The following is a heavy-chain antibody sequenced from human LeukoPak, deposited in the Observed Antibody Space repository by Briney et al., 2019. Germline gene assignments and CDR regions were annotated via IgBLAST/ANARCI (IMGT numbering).Heavy chain of an antibody. V-gene: IGHV4-4*07. CDR2: VYTSGST. Sequence: SETLSLTCTVSGGSISNYYWSWIRRTAGKGLEWIGGVYTSGSTSYNPSLKSRLTISVDTSKDEVSLKLSSVTAADTAVYYCARSFFVVSPASPYDAFELWGQGTMVTVSS. CDR3: ARSFFVVSPASPYDAFEL. CDR1: GGSISNYY. J-gene: IGHJ3*01. D-gene: IGHD2-21*01.